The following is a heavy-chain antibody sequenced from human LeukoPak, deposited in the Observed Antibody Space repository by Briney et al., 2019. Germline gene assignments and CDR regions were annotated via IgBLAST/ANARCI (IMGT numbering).Heavy chain of an antibody. CDR2: TYYRSKWYN. D-gene: IGHD6-13*01. V-gene: IGHV6-1*01. CDR1: GDSVSSNSAA. CDR3: ARGVFGSSWYSYYFDY. J-gene: IGHJ4*02. Sequence: PSQTLSLTCAISGDSVSSNSAAWNWIRQSPSRGLEWLGRTYYRSKWYNDYAVSVKSRITINLDTSKSQFSLQLNSVTPEDTAVYYCARGVFGSSWYSYYFDYWGQGTLVTVSS.